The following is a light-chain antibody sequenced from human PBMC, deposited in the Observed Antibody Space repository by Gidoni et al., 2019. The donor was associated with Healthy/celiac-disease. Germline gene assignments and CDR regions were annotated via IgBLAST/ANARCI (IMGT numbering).Light chain of an antibody. CDR2: DVS. V-gene: IGLV2-11*01. CDR3: CSYAGSYTHVV. Sequence: QSALTQPRSVSGSPGQSVTISCPGTSSDVGDYKYVSWYQQHPGKAPKLMIYDVSKRPSGVPDRFSGSKSGNTASLTISGLQAEDEADYYCCSYAGSYTHVVFGGGTKLTVL. J-gene: IGLJ2*01. CDR1: SSDVGDYKY.